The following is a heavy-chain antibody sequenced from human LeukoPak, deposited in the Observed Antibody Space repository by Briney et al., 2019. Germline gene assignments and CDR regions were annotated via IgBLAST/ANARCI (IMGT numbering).Heavy chain of an antibody. D-gene: IGHD5-18*01. CDR2: ISTSSSSI. CDR1: GASISSYY. J-gene: IGHJ4*02. CDR3: ARESYGSDY. V-gene: IGHV3-21*01. Sequence: PSETLSLTCSVSGASISSYYWSWVRQPPGKGLEWVSSISTSSSSIYYADSVKGRFTVSRDNAKNSLYLQMNSLRAEDTAVYYCARESYGSDYWGQGTLVTVSS.